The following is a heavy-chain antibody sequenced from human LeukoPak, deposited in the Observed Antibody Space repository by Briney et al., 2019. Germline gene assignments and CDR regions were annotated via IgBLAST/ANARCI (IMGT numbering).Heavy chain of an antibody. Sequence: GGSLRLSCVASGFTFSSYGMHWVRQAPGKGLEWVAVISYDGSNKYYADSVKGRFTISRDNSKNTLYLQMNSLRAEDTAVYFCAKAPGYSGTYEGIDYWGQGTLVTVSS. V-gene: IGHV3-30*18. CDR1: GFTFSSYG. D-gene: IGHD1-26*01. J-gene: IGHJ4*02. CDR2: ISYDGSNK. CDR3: AKAPGYSGTYEGIDY.